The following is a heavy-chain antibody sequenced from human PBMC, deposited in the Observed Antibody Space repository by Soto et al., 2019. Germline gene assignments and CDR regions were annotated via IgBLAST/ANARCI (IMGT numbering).Heavy chain of an antibody. CDR2: SRNKDHSYST. CDR3: ARDALDGGYVYYYGMDV. CDR1: GFTLSDHY. V-gene: IGHV3-72*01. D-gene: IGHD5-12*01. Sequence: GGSLRLSCAASGFTLSDHYMDWVRQAPGKGLEWVARSRNKDHSYSTEYAASVKGRFTISRDDSQNSLYLLMTSLKAEDTAVYYCARDALDGGYVYYYGMDVWGQGTTVTVSS. J-gene: IGHJ6*02.